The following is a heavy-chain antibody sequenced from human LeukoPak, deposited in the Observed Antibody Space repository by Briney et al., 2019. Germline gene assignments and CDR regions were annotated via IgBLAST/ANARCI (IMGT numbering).Heavy chain of an antibody. V-gene: IGHV1-2*02. CDR1: GYTFTGYY. J-gene: IGHJ4*02. D-gene: IGHD1-26*01. CDR2: INPNSGGT. Sequence: ASVKVSCKASGYTFTGYYMHWVRQAPGQGLEWMGWINPNSGGTNYAQKLQGRVTMTTDTSTSTAYMELRSLRSDDTAVYYCARGEHHHQWELYSYDFDYWGQGTLVTVSS. CDR3: ARGEHHHQWELYSYDFDY.